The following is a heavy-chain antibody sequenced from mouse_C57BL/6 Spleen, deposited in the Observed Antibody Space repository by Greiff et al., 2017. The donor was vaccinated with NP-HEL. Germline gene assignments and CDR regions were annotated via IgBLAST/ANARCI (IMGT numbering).Heavy chain of an antibody. CDR1: GYTFTSYW. CDR2: IDPSDSYT. CDR3: ALDSSDYGIDY. J-gene: IGHJ2*01. D-gene: IGHD3-2*02. Sequence: QVQLQQPGAELVKPGASVKLSCKASGYTFTSYWMQWVKQRPGQGLEWIGEIDPSDSYTNYNQKFKGKATLTVDKSFSTAYMQLSSLTSEDSAVYYWALDSSDYGIDYWGQGTTLTVSS. V-gene: IGHV1-50*01.